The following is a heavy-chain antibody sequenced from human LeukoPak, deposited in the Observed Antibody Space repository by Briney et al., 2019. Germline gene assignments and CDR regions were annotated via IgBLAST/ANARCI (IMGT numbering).Heavy chain of an antibody. CDR1: GGPISSGGYY. CDR2: IYYSGST. CDR3: ARFLVSGYVPD. V-gene: IGHV4-31*03. Sequence: SQTLSLTCTVSGGPISSGGYYWSWIRQHPGKGLEWIGYIYYSGSTYYNPSLKSRVTISVDTSKNQFSLKLSSVTAADTAVYYCARFLVSGYVPDWGQGTLITVSS. D-gene: IGHD5-12*01. J-gene: IGHJ4*02.